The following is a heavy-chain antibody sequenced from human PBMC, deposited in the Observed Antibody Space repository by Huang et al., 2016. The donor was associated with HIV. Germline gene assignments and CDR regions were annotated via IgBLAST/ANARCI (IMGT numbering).Heavy chain of an antibody. CDR3: ARDLGTTVVPDGMDV. CDR2: ISPSYGYT. V-gene: IGHV1-18*04. Sequence: QVQLVQSGAEVKKPGASVKVSCRASGYTFISYGITWVRKAPGQGLEWMGWISPSYGYTNYAQQFQGRVTMATDTSTNTVYMEGRSLRSDDTAVYYCARDLGTTVVPDGMDVWGQGTTVTVSS. J-gene: IGHJ6*02. CDR1: GYTFISYG. D-gene: IGHD4-17*01.